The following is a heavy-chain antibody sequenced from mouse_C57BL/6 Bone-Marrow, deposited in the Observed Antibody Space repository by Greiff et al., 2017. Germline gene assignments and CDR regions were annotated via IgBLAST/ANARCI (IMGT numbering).Heavy chain of an antibody. D-gene: IGHD2-4*01. Sequence: QVQLQQPGAELVQPGASVKMSCKASGYTFTSYWITWVKQRPGQGLEWIGDIYPGSGSTNYNEKFKSKATLTVDTSSSTAYMQLSILTSEDSAVYYGAGYDYALDYWGQGTTLTVSS. CDR2: IYPGSGST. V-gene: IGHV1-55*01. J-gene: IGHJ2*01. CDR3: AGYDYALDY. CDR1: GYTFTSYW.